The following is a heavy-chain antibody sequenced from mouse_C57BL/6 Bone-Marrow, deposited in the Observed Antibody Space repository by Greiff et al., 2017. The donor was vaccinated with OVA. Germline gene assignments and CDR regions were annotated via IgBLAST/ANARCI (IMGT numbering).Heavy chain of an antibody. D-gene: IGHD2-3*01. J-gene: IGHJ2*01. V-gene: IGHV1-69*01. CDR1: GYTFTSYW. Sequence: QVQLQQSGAELVMPGASVKLSCKASGYTFTSYWMHWVKQRPGQGLEWIGEIDPSDSYTNYNQKFKGKSTLTVDKSSSTAYMQLSSLTSEDSAVYYCARRIYDGYSDYWGQGTTLTVSS. CDR2: IDPSDSYT. CDR3: ARRIYDGYSDY.